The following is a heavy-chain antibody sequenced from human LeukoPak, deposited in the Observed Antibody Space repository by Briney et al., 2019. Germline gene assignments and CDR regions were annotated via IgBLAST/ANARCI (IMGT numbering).Heavy chain of an antibody. Sequence: PSETLSLTRAAPGRSISSSNWWSWVRQPPGKGLEWIGEIYHSGSTNYNPSLKSRVTISVDKSKNQFSLKLSSVTAADTAVYYCLGSGSSYFDYWGQGTLVTVSS. J-gene: IGHJ4*02. CDR2: IYHSGST. CDR1: GRSISSSNW. V-gene: IGHV4-4*02. D-gene: IGHD3-10*01. CDR3: LGSGSSYFDY.